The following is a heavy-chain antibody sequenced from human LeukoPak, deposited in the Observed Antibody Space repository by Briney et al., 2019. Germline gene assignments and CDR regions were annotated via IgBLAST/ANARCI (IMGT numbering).Heavy chain of an antibody. V-gene: IGHV3-7*01. Sequence: QPGGSLRLSCAASGFTFSDYWMTWVRQAAGKGLEWLAHVKQDGGEKYYVDSVKGRFTISRDNANNLVFLQSNSLRAEDTAVYYCARGWNYAFRFDDWGQGTLVTVSS. CDR1: GFTFSDYW. CDR3: ARGWNYAFRFDD. D-gene: IGHD3-3*01. J-gene: IGHJ4*02. CDR2: VKQDGGEK.